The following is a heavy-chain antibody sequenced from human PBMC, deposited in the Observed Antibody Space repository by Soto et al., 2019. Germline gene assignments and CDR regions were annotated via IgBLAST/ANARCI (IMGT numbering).Heavy chain of an antibody. J-gene: IGHJ3*02. D-gene: IGHD3-22*01. V-gene: IGHV3-23*01. CDR2: ISGSGGST. CDR1: GFTFSSYA. Sequence: EVQLLESGGGLVQPGGSLRLSCAASGFTFSSYAMSWVRQAPGKGLEWVSAISGSGGSTYYADSVKGRFTISRDNSKNTLYLQMNCLRAEDTAVYYCAKVRTASYYYDSSGYDGNAFDIWGQGTMVTVSS. CDR3: AKVRTASYYYDSSGYDGNAFDI.